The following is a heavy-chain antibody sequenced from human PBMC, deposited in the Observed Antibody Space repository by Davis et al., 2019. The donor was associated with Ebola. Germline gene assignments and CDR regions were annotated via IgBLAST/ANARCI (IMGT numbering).Heavy chain of an antibody. D-gene: IGHD3-16*01. CDR3: ASPLIWDHWYFDL. V-gene: IGHV4-39*01. Sequence: MPSETLSLTCTISGGSFSSSSYYWGWIRQPPGKGLEWIGSIYYSGSTYYNPSLKSRVTISVDTSKNQFSLNLSSVTAADTAVYYCASPLIWDHWYFDLWGRGTLVTVSS. J-gene: IGHJ2*01. CDR1: GGSFSSSSYY. CDR2: IYYSGST.